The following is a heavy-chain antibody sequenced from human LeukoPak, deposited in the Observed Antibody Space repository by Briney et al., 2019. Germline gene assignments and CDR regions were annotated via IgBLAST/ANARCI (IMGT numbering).Heavy chain of an antibody. V-gene: IGHV3-23*01. Sequence: GRSLRLSCAASGFTFSSYAMSWVRQAPGKGLEWVSAISGSGGSTYYADSVKGRFTISRDNSKNTLYLQMNSLRAEDTAVYYCAKGLRFLEWLSAFDYWGQGTLVTVSS. CDR2: ISGSGGST. CDR1: GFTFSSYA. CDR3: AKGLRFLEWLSAFDY. J-gene: IGHJ4*02. D-gene: IGHD3-3*01.